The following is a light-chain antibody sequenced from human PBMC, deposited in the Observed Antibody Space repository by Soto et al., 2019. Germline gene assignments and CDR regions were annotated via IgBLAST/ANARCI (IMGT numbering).Light chain of an antibody. Sequence: EIVLTQSPGTLSLSPGERATLSCRASQSVSSSYLAWYQQKPGQAPRLLIYGASSRATGIPDRFSGSGSGTDFSLPISRLEAEDFAMYYCHQYGISPPVTFGQGTRLEIK. CDR3: HQYGISPPVT. J-gene: IGKJ5*01. CDR1: QSVSSSY. V-gene: IGKV3-20*01. CDR2: GAS.